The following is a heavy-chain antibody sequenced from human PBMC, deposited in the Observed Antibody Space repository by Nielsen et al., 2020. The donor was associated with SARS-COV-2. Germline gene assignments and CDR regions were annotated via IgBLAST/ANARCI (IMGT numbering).Heavy chain of an antibody. J-gene: IGHJ4*02. CDR2: VNPSGGST. CDR1: GYTFTSYY. D-gene: IGHD6-13*01. V-gene: IGHV1-46*01. CDR3: ARDQVGYDVAY. Sequence: ASVKVSCKASGYTFTSYYMHWVRQAPGQGLEWMGIVNPSGGSTSYAQKFQGRVTMTRDTSTSTVYMELSSLRSEDTAVYYCARDQVGYDVAYWGQGTLVTVSS.